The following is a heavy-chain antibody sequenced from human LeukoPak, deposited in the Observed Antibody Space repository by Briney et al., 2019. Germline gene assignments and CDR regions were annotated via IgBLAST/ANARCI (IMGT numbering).Heavy chain of an antibody. V-gene: IGHV3-33*01. D-gene: IGHD4-17*01. Sequence: GGSLRLFCAASGFTFSSYGMHWVRQAPGKGLEWVAVIWYDGSNKYYADSVKGRFTISRDKSKNTLYLQMNSLRAEDTAVYYCARDNDYGDYGIDYWGQGTLVTVSS. CDR3: ARDNDYGDYGIDY. CDR2: IWYDGSNK. CDR1: GFTFSSYG. J-gene: IGHJ4*02.